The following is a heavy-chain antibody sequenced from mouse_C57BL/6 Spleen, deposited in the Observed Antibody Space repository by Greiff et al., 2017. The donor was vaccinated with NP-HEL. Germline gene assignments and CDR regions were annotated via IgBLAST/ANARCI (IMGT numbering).Heavy chain of an antibody. Sequence: QVQLQQSGPGLVQPSQSLSITCTVSGFSLTSYGVHWVRQSPGKGLEWLGVIWSGGSTDYNAAFISRLSISKDNSKSQVFIQMNSLQADDTAIYYCAHDGYFSYYAMDYWGQGTSVTVSS. J-gene: IGHJ4*01. CDR1: GFSLTSYG. CDR3: AHDGYFSYYAMDY. CDR2: IWSGGST. V-gene: IGHV2-2*01. D-gene: IGHD2-3*01.